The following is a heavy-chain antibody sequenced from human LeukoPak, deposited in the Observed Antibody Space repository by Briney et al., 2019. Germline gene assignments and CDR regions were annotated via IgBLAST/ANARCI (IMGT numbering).Heavy chain of an antibody. V-gene: IGHV4-59*01. CDR2: IYHTGST. CDR3: ARRGRNSSGWQDYL. Sequence: PSETLSHTCTVSGGSISSYYWSWIRQPPGKGLEWIANIYHTGSTNYNPSLSSRVTISIDTAKNQFSLKLTSVTAADTAVYYCARRGRNSSGWQDYLWGQGTLVTVSS. D-gene: IGHD6-25*01. CDR1: GGSISSYY. J-gene: IGHJ4*02.